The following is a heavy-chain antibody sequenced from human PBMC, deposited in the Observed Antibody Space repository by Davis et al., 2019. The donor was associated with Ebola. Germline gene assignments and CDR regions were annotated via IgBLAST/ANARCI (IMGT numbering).Heavy chain of an antibody. CDR3: ARDTDAFDI. Sequence: MPSETLSLTCNVSGGSITSNYWSWIRQPPGKGLEWIGYVFYSGRTNYNPSLKSRVTISVDTSKNQFSLKLSSVTAADTAVYYCARDTDAFDIWGQGTMVTVSS. CDR1: GGSITSNY. J-gene: IGHJ3*02. CDR2: VFYSGRT. V-gene: IGHV4-59*01.